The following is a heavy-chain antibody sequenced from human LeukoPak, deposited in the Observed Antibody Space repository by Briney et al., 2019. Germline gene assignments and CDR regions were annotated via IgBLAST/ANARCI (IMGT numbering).Heavy chain of an antibody. Sequence: GGSLRLSCAASGFTFNDYAMHWVRQAPGEGLEWVSGISWNSGSIGYADSVKGRFSISRDNAKNSLYLQMNSLRAEDTALYYCAKVATVVKFVWYFDLWGSGTLVTDSS. CDR1: GFTFNDYA. D-gene: IGHD2-15*01. CDR3: AKVATVVKFVWYFDL. V-gene: IGHV3-9*01. CDR2: ISWNSGSI. J-gene: IGHJ2*01.